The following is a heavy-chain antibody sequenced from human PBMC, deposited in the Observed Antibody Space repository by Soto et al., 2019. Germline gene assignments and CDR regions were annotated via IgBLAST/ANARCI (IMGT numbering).Heavy chain of an antibody. Sequence: SETLSLTCAVSGASITSNYWSWIRQSPGMGLEWIGYIYYTGNTNYNPSLRNRATMSVDTSKNQVSLRLSSVTAADAAMYYCASGLPGFDSWGQGTLVTVSS. CDR3: ASGLPGFDS. J-gene: IGHJ4*02. V-gene: IGHV4-59*01. CDR1: GASITSNY. CDR2: IYYTGNT.